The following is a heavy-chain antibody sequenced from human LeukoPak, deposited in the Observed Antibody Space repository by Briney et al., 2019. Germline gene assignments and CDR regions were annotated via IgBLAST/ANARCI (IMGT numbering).Heavy chain of an antibody. CDR2: ISGSGGDT. CDR3: AKRYNTLTSYYSHCDY. Sequence: PGGSLRLSCAASGFTFSNYAMSWVRQAPGKGLEGVSAISGSGGDTYYADSVKGRFTISRDNSKNTLYLHMNSLRAEDTAVYYCAKRYNTLTSYYSHCDYWGQGTLVTVSS. CDR1: GFTFSNYA. J-gene: IGHJ4*02. V-gene: IGHV3-23*01. D-gene: IGHD3-9*01.